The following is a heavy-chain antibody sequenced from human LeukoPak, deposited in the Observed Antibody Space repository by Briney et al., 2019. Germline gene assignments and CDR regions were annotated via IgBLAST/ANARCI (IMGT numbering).Heavy chain of an antibody. CDR2: INPNSGGT. V-gene: IGHV1-2*02. Sequence: ASVKVSCKASGCTFTGYYMHWVRQAPGQGLEWMGWINPNSGGTNYAQKFQGRVTMTRDTSISTAYMELSRLRSDDTAVYYCARIKYSSSSEVDYWGQGTLVTVSS. CDR1: GCTFTGYY. CDR3: ARIKYSSSSEVDY. J-gene: IGHJ4*02. D-gene: IGHD6-6*01.